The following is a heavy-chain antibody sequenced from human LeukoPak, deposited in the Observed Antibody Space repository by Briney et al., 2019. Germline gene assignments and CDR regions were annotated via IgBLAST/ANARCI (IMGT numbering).Heavy chain of an antibody. V-gene: IGHV4-39*07. Sequence: SETLSLTCTVSGGSISSSSYYWGWIRQPPGKGLEWIGSIYYSGSTYYNPSLKSRVTISVDTSKNQFSLKLSSVTAADTAVYYCARDGYYDSSGYLYYFDYWGQGTLVTVSS. CDR1: GGSISSSSYY. J-gene: IGHJ4*02. CDR2: IYYSGST. CDR3: ARDGYYDSSGYLYYFDY. D-gene: IGHD3-22*01.